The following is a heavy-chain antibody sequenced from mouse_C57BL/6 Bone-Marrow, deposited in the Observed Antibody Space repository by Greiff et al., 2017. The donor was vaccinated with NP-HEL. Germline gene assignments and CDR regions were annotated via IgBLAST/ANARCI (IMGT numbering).Heavy chain of an antibody. J-gene: IGHJ4*01. Sequence: QVQLQQPGADLVKPGASVKLSCKASGYTFTSYWMHWVKQRPGQGLEWIGMIHPNSGSTNYNEKFKSKATLTVDKSSSTAYMQLSSLTSEDSAVYYCARNGYYDYYYAMDYWGQGTSVTVSS. CDR2: IHPNSGST. D-gene: IGHD2-3*01. CDR1: GYTFTSYW. CDR3: ARNGYYDYYYAMDY. V-gene: IGHV1-64*01.